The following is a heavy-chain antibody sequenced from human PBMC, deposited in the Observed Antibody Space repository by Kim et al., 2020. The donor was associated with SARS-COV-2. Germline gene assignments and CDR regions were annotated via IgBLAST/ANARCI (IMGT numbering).Heavy chain of an antibody. Sequence: SVKGRFTISRDNSKNTLYRQMNSLRAQDTAVYYCARDGSSSWSLNYFDYWGQGTLLTVSS. D-gene: IGHD6-6*01. J-gene: IGHJ4*02. V-gene: IGHV3-30*04. CDR3: ARDGSSSWSLNYFDY.